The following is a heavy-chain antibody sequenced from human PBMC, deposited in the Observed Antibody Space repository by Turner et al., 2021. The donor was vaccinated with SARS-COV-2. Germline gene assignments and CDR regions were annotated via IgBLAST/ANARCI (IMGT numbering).Heavy chain of an antibody. J-gene: IGHJ4*02. D-gene: IGHD6-13*01. CDR2: SRSKANSYAT. CDR1: GFTFSGSA. Sequence: EVPLVESGGGLVQSGGSLKLSCAAYGFTFSGSAINWVRQASGKGLEWVGRSRSKANSYATAYAASVKGRFTISRDDSKNTVYLQMNSLKTEDTAVYYCTSDRIAAAGGADYWGQGTLVTVSS. V-gene: IGHV3-73*01. CDR3: TSDRIAAAGGADY.